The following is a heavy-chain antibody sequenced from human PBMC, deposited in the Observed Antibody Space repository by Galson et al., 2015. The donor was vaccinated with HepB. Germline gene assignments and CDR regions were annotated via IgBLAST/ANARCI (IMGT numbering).Heavy chain of an antibody. CDR2: ISGSGERT. CDR3: AKVGGYSPTYWYFDL. V-gene: IGHV3-23*01. D-gene: IGHD3-22*01. Sequence: SLRLSCAASGFTFSNYAMTWVRQAPGKGLEWVSGISGSGERTSYADSVKGRFTISRDSSKNTLYLQMNSLRADDTAVYYCAKVGGYSPTYWYFDLWGRGTLVTVSS. CDR1: GFTFSNYA. J-gene: IGHJ2*01.